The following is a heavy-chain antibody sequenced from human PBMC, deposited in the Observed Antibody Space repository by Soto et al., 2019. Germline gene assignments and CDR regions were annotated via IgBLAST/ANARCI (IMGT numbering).Heavy chain of an antibody. V-gene: IGHV2-5*01. D-gene: IGHD3-22*01. Sequence: SGPTLVNPTQTLTLTCTFSGFSISTSGVVVGWIRQPPGKALELLALIYWNDDKRYSPSLKSRLTITKDTSKNQVVLTMTNMDPVDTATYYCAHSLAYYYDSSGQNYYFEYWGQETMVTVSS. CDR3: AHSLAYYYDSSGQNYYFEY. CDR1: GFSISTSGVV. J-gene: IGHJ4*02. CDR2: IYWNDDK.